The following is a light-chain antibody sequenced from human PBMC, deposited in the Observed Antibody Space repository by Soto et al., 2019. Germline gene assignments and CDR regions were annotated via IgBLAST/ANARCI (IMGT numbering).Light chain of an antibody. V-gene: IGKV1-5*01. CDR2: DVS. CDR3: QQYYISWS. J-gene: IGKJ1*01. CDR1: QFVISF. Sequence: DIQMTQSPSTLSASVGDRVTITCRASQFVISFLGWYQQKPGKVPKLLIFDVSILASGVPSRFSGSGSGTEFTLTISSLQPEDFATYSCQQYYISWSFGQGTKVDIK.